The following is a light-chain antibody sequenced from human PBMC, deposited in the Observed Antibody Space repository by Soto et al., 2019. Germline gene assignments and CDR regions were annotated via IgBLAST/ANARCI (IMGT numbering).Light chain of an antibody. V-gene: IGKV1-39*01. Sequence: DIQMTQSPSSLSASVVDRVTITCRASQTISTDLNWYQQNPVKAPKLLIYAASNLQSGVPSRFSGSGSGTDFTLTINSLQPEDFATYYCQHSFNIPYTFGQGTKLEIK. CDR2: AAS. CDR3: QHSFNIPYT. CDR1: QTISTD. J-gene: IGKJ2*01.